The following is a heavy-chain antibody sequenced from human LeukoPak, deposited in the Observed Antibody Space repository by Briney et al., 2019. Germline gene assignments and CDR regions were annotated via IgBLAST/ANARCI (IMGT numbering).Heavy chain of an antibody. CDR3: ARDLGDYVWGSYRYTGEFDY. CDR2: ISGSGGST. V-gene: IGHV3-23*01. J-gene: IGHJ4*02. Sequence: GGSLRLSCAASGFTFSSYAMSWVRQAPGKGLEWVSAISGSGGSTYYADSVKGRFTISRDNSKNTLYLQMNSLRAEDTAVYYCARDLGDYVWGSYRYTGEFDYWGQGTLVTVSS. CDR1: GFTFSSYA. D-gene: IGHD3-16*02.